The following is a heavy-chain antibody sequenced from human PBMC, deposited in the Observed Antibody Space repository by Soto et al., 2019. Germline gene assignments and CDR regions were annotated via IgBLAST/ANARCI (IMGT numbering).Heavy chain of an antibody. CDR1: VFTFSSYS. CDR2: ISTTSSSI. V-gene: IGHV3-48*02. D-gene: IGHD3-3*01. CDR3: ASKGVAFEY. J-gene: IGHJ4*02. Sequence: PGGSLRLSCAGSVFTFSSYSMKWVRQPPGKGLEWISYISTTSSSIYYADSVKGRFTISRDNAKNSLFLQINSLRDEDTAVYYCASKGVAFEYWGQGAMLTVSS.